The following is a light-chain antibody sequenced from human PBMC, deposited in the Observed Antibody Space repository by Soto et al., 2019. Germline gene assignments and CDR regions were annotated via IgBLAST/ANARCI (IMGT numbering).Light chain of an antibody. V-gene: IGLV3-21*02. CDR1: NIGSKS. Sequence: SYELAQPPSVSVAPGQTARITCGGNNIGSKSVHWYQQKPGQAPVLVVYDDSDRPSGIPERFSGSNSGNTATLTISSVEAGDEADYYCQVWDSSSDLNVFGTGTKVTVL. CDR3: QVWDSSSDLNV. CDR2: DDS. J-gene: IGLJ1*01.